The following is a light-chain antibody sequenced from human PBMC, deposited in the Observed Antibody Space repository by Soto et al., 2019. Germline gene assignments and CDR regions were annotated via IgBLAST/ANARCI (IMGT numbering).Light chain of an antibody. CDR1: QTVFYSSNNKNY. J-gene: IGKJ1*01. CDR2: WAS. V-gene: IGKV4-1*01. CDR3: QQYSGTPRT. Sequence: DIVMTQSPDSLALSLGERATISCKSSQTVFYSSNNKNYLAWYQQKPGQPPKLLISWASVRESGVPDRFSGSGSGKDFTLTLSDLQAEDVAVYYCQQYSGTPRTFGQGTKGEIK.